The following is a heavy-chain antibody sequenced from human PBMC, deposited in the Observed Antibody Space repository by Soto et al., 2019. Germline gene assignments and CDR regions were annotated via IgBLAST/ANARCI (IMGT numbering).Heavy chain of an antibody. J-gene: IGHJ4*02. CDR3: ATDPRYYDFLDGLGGY. CDR2: FDPEDGET. Sequence: GASVKVSCKVSGYTLTELSMHWVRQAPGKGLEWMGGFDPEDGETIYAQKFQGRVTMTEDTSTDTAYMELSSLRSEDAAVYYCATDPRYYDFLDGLGGYWGQGTLVTVSS. D-gene: IGHD3-3*01. V-gene: IGHV1-24*01. CDR1: GYTLTELS.